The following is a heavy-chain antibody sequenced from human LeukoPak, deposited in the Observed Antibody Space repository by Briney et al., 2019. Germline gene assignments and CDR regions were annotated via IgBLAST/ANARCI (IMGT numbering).Heavy chain of an antibody. CDR3: ASFRSSIAAHDY. J-gene: IGHJ4*02. Sequence: GGSLRLSCGASGFTFSSYAMSWVRQAPGKGPEWVSGISGSGGSTYYADSVKGRFIISRDNSKNTLYLQMNSLRAEDTAVYYCASFRSSIAAHDYWGQGTLVTVSS. V-gene: IGHV3-23*01. CDR2: ISGSGGST. D-gene: IGHD6-6*01. CDR1: GFTFSSYA.